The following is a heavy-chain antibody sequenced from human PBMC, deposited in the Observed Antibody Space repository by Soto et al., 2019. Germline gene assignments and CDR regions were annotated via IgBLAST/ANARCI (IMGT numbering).Heavy chain of an antibody. Sequence: EVQLVESGGGLVKPGGSLRLCYAASGFTFSNAWMNWVRQAPGKGLEWVGRIISKTNGGTTDYAAPVKGRFTISRDDSENTLYLQMNSLKTEDTGVYYCATDLSGYSGRYHDYWGQGTLVTVSS. J-gene: IGHJ4*02. CDR2: IISKTNGGTT. V-gene: IGHV3-15*07. CDR1: GFTFSNAW. CDR3: ATDLSGYSGRYHDY. D-gene: IGHD1-26*01.